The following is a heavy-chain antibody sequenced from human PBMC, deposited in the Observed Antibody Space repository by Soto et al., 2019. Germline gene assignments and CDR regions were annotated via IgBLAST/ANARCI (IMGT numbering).Heavy chain of an antibody. Sequence: SETLSLTCTVSGGSISSNYWTWIRQPPGKGLEWIGYVYNSGSTSYNPSLKSRVTISEDTSKSQFSLKVNSMTAADTAVYYCARYRREAVAGYTLDNWGQGILVTVSS. D-gene: IGHD6-13*01. V-gene: IGHV4-59*01. CDR2: VYNSGST. J-gene: IGHJ4*02. CDR3: ARYRREAVAGYTLDN. CDR1: GGSISSNY.